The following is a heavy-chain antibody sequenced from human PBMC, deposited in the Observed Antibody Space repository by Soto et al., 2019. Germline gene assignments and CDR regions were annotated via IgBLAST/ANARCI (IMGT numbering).Heavy chain of an antibody. Sequence: SETLSLTCTVSGGSISSNYWTWIRQPPGKGLEWIGYVYNSGSTSYNPSLKSRVTISEDTSKSQFSLKVNSMTAADTAVYYCARYRREAVAGYTLDNWGQGILVTVSS. D-gene: IGHD6-13*01. V-gene: IGHV4-59*01. CDR2: VYNSGST. J-gene: IGHJ4*02. CDR3: ARYRREAVAGYTLDN. CDR1: GGSISSNY.